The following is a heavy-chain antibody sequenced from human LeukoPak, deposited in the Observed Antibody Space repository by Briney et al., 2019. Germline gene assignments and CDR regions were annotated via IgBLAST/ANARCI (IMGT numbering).Heavy chain of an antibody. D-gene: IGHD3-10*01. CDR2: IYTSGST. CDR3: ARDSYYYYGSGRTYDY. Sequence: SETLSLTCTVSGGSISSYYWSWIRQPAGKGLEWIGRIYTSGSTNYNPSLKSRVTMSVDTSRNQFSLKLSSVTAADTAVYYCARDSYYYYGSGRTYDYWGQGTLVTVSS. CDR1: GGSISSYY. J-gene: IGHJ4*02. V-gene: IGHV4-4*07.